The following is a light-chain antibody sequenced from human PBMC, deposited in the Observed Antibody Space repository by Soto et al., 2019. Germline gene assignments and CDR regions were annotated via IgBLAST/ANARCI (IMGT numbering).Light chain of an antibody. V-gene: IGLV2-14*01. Sequence: QSALTQPASVSGSPGLSITISCTGTSSDIGGYNYVSWYQQHPGKAPKLMLYEVSNRPSGVSNRFSGFKSGNTASLTITGLQAEDEADYYCNSYTSSSTLYVFGTGTKVTVL. J-gene: IGLJ1*01. CDR2: EVS. CDR1: SSDIGGYNY. CDR3: NSYTSSSTLYV.